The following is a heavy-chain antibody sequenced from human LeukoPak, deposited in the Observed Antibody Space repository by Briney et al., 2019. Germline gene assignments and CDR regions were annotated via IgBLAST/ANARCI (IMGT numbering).Heavy chain of an antibody. CDR1: VYTFTSYG. CDR3: ARVPPHFSGSGMAGPPNPSYGMDV. J-gene: IGHJ6*02. V-gene: IGHV1-18*01. Sequence: ASVKVSCKASVYTFTSYGISWVRQAPGQGLDWMGWMSAYNGNTNYAQKLQGRVTMTTDTSTSTAYMELRSLRSDDTAVYYCARVPPHFSGSGMAGPPNPSYGMDVWGQGTTVTVSS. D-gene: IGHD3-10*01. CDR2: MSAYNGNT.